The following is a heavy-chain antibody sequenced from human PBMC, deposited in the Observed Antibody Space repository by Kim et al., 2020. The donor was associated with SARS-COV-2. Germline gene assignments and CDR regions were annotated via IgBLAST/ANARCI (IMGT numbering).Heavy chain of an antibody. D-gene: IGHD5-12*01. J-gene: IGHJ4*02. Sequence: YYADSVKGRFTISRDNAKNSLYLQMNSLRAEDTAVYYCARVSGYDLGSDYWGQGTLVTVSS. CDR3: ARVSGYDLGSDY. V-gene: IGHV3-21*01.